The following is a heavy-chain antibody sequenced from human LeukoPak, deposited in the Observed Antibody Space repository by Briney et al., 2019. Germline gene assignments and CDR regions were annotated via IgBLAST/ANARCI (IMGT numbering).Heavy chain of an antibody. CDR2: IYYSGST. D-gene: IGHD6-13*01. J-gene: IGHJ1*01. Sequence: SETLSLTCTVSGGSISSYYWSWIRQPPGKGLEWIGSIYYSGSTYYNPSLKSRVTISVDTSKNQFSLKLSSVTAADTAVYYCARGDSSSWYRPYFQHWGQGTLVTVSS. CDR3: ARGDSSSWYRPYFQH. V-gene: IGHV4-39*07. CDR1: GGSISSYY.